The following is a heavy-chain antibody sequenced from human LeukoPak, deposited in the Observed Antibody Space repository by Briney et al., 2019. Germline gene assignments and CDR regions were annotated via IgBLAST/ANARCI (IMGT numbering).Heavy chain of an antibody. D-gene: IGHD2/OR15-2a*01. Sequence: GGSLRLSCAASGFTFSSYEMTWVRQAPGMGLEWVSGISGSDGSTYYADSVKGRFTISRDNSKNTLYLQMNSLRVEDTALYYCAKNIGGLDYWGQGTLVTVSS. CDR1: GFTFSSYE. CDR2: ISGSDGST. J-gene: IGHJ4*02. V-gene: IGHV3-23*01. CDR3: AKNIGGLDY.